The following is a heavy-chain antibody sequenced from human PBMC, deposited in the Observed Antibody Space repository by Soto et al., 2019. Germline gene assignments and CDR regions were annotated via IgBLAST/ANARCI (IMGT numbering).Heavy chain of an antibody. CDR1: GYTFTSYA. V-gene: IGHV1-3*01. D-gene: IGHD3-22*01. Sequence: ASVKVSCKASGYTFTSYAMHWVRQAPGQSLEWMGWINAGNGNTKYSQKFQGRVTITRDTSASTAYMELSSLRSEDTAVYYCARDYYYDSSGYYRYFDLWGRGTLVTVSS. CDR3: ARDYYYDSSGYYRYFDL. CDR2: INAGNGNT. J-gene: IGHJ2*01.